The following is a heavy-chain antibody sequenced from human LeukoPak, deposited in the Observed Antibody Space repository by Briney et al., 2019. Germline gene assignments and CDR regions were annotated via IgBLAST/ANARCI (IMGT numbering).Heavy chain of an antibody. Sequence: GGSLRLSCAASGFTVSSNYMSWVRQAPGKGLEWVSVIYSGGGTYYADSVKGRFTISRDNSKNTLYLQMNSLRAEDPAVYYCARDHNDFWSGYIDYWGQGTLVTVSS. V-gene: IGHV3-66*02. CDR2: IYSGGGT. J-gene: IGHJ4*02. D-gene: IGHD3-3*01. CDR1: GFTVSSNY. CDR3: ARDHNDFWSGYIDY.